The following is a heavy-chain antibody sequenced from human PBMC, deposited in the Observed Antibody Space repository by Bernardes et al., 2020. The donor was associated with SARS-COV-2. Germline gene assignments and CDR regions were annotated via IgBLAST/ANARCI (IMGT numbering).Heavy chain of an antibody. CDR3: ARGHLAYRFTHDHHVDI. CDR1: GFSISSYY. V-gene: IGHV4-4*07. D-gene: IGHD2-21*01. J-gene: IGHJ6*04. CDR2: IYVGGST. Sequence: AETLCLTCTVSGFSISSYYWSWIRQPAGKGLEWIGRIYVGGSTTYNPSLKSRVTTSGDTSKNQFPLRRTTVTAADTAVYYCARGHLAYRFTHDHHVDIWGKGTTVTVSS.